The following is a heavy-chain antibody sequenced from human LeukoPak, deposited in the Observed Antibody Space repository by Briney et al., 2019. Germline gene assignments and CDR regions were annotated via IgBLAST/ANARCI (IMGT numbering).Heavy chain of an antibody. J-gene: IGHJ4*02. D-gene: IGHD6-6*01. CDR3: ARGVRGQLVNYFDY. CDR1: GYTFTSYA. Sequence: GASVKVSCKASGYTFTSYAMNWVRQAPGQGLEWMGWINTNTGNPTYAQGFTGRFVFSLDTSVSTAYLQISSLKAEDTAVYYCARGVRGQLVNYFDYWGQGTLVTVSS. CDR2: INTNTGNP. V-gene: IGHV7-4-1*02.